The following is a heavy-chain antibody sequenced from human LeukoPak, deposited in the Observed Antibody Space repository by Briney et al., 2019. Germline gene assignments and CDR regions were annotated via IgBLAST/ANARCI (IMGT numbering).Heavy chain of an antibody. CDR3: ARGAPSIAAAGTNYFDY. CDR1: GGSFSGYY. V-gene: IGHV4-34*01. Sequence: PSETLSLTCAVYGGSFSGYYWSWLRQPPGKGLEWIGEINHSGSTNYNPSLKSRVTISVDTSKNQFSLKLSSVTAADTAVYYCARGAPSIAAAGTNYFDYWGQGTLVTVSS. D-gene: IGHD6-13*01. J-gene: IGHJ4*02. CDR2: INHSGST.